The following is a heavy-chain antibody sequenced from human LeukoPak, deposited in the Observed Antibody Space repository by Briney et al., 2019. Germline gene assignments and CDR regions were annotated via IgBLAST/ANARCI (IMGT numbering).Heavy chain of an antibody. Sequence: GGSLRLSCTASGFTFSSYGFHWVRQAPGKGLEWVAVISYDGSNKYYADSVKGRSTISRDNSNNTVYLQMNSLRNEDTAVYYCAKRLSYSSGWYYFDYWGQGTLVTVSS. CDR1: GFTFSSYG. CDR2: ISYDGSNK. D-gene: IGHD6-19*01. J-gene: IGHJ4*02. V-gene: IGHV3-30*18. CDR3: AKRLSYSSGWYYFDY.